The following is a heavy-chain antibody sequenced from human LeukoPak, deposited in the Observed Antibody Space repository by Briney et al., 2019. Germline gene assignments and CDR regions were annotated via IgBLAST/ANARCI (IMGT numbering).Heavy chain of an antibody. J-gene: IGHJ6*03. D-gene: IGHD3-16*01. V-gene: IGHV3-48*01. CDR3: AGGKLVTYYYYYMDV. Sequence: GGSLRLSCAASGFTFSSYSMNWVRQAPGKGLEWVSYISSSSSTIYYADSVKGRSTISRDNAKNSLYLQMNSLRAEDTAVYYCAGGKLVTYYYYYMDVWGKGTTVTVSS. CDR2: ISSSSSTI. CDR1: GFTFSSYS.